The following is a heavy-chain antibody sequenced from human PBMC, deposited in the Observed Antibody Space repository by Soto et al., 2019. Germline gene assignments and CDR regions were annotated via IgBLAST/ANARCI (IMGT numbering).Heavy chain of an antibody. J-gene: IGHJ4*02. CDR2: IHYSGHT. V-gene: IGHV4-31*03. Sequence: QVQLQESGPGLVKPSQTLSLTCTVSGDSIGTGGCYWDGSRQHPGKGPEWIGYIHYSGHTYYNPSLKSRLTISLDTSKNQFSLHLSSVTAADTAVYYCATNHDDISGRTPLLFDSWGQGTLVTVSS. D-gene: IGHD3-22*01. CDR1: GDSIGTGGCY. CDR3: ATNHDDISGRTPLLFDS.